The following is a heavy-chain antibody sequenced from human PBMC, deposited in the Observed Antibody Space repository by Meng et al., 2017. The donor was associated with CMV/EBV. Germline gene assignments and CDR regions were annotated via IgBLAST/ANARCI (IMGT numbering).Heavy chain of an antibody. V-gene: IGHV3-43*01. CDR1: GFTFDDYP. CDR3: AKGLGGSSSTYYYYGMDV. Sequence: GESLKISCAASGFTFDDYPMHWVRQAPGKGLEWVSLINWDGGSTYYADSVKGRFTISRDNSKNSLYLQMNGLRTEDTALYYCAKGLGGSSSTYYYYGMDVWGQGTTVTVSS. CDR2: INWDGGST. D-gene: IGHD6-6*01. J-gene: IGHJ6*02.